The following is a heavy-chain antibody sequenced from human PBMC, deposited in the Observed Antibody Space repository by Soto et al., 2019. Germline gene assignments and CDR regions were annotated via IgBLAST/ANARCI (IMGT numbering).Heavy chain of an antibody. CDR2: IFSNDEK. V-gene: IGHV2-26*01. Sequence: QVTLKESGPVLVKPPETLTLTCSVSGFSLSNARMGVTWIRQPPGNALEGLAHIFSNDEKSYSTSLKSRLSTSKDTSKSQVVLTMTNMAPVDTATYYCARIRYYSDTSGYVLDYWGQGTLVTVSS. CDR3: ARIRYYSDTSGYVLDY. CDR1: GFSLSNARMG. J-gene: IGHJ4*02. D-gene: IGHD3-22*01.